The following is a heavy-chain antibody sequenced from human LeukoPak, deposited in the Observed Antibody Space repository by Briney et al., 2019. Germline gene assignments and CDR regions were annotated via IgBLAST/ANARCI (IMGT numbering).Heavy chain of an antibody. J-gene: IGHJ4*02. D-gene: IGHD1-1*01. CDR2: IWYDGGNI. V-gene: IGHV3-33*01. Sequence: GGSPRLSCAASGFTFSSYGMHWVRQAPGKGLEWVAIIWYDGGNIDYTDSVKGRFTISRDNSKNTLYLQMNSLRAEDTAVYYCARQEHKNWKIDYWGQGTLVTVSS. CDR3: ARQEHKNWKIDY. CDR1: GFTFSSYG.